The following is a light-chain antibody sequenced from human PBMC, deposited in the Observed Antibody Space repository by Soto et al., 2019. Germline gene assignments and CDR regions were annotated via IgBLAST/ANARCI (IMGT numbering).Light chain of an antibody. CDR3: QQRYTTPPLT. J-gene: IGKJ4*01. CDR1: QTISMY. V-gene: IGKV1-39*01. CDR2: AAS. Sequence: DIQMTQSPSSLSASVGDRVTISCRASQTISMYLNWYQQKPGRAPILLISAASSLQTGVASRFNGSGSWAAFTLTISSLQPEDLATYYCQQRYTTPPLTFGGGTKVEI.